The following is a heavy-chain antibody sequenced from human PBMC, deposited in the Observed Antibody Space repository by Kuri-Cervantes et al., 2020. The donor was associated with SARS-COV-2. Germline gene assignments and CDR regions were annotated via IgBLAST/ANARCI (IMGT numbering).Heavy chain of an antibody. CDR2: IIPIFGTP. CDR3: ASLYFDDSSSEDYAFDI. D-gene: IGHD6-13*01. CDR1: GGTFSSYA. V-gene: IGHV1-69*05. Sequence: SVKVSCKASGGTFSSYAISWVRQAPGQGLEWMGGIIPIFGTPNYAQKFQGRVTITTDESTRTAYMELSSLRSEDTAVYYCASLYFDDSSSEDYAFDIWGQGTMVTVSS. J-gene: IGHJ3*02.